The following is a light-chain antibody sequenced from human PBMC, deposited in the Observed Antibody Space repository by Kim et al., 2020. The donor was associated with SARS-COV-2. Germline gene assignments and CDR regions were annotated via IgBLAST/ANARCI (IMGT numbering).Light chain of an antibody. J-gene: IGKJ1*01. CDR2: WAS. V-gene: IGKV4-1*01. CDR3: QQYYSTPPT. CDR1: QSFLYSSKNKNY. Sequence: ATINCKSSQSFLYSSKNKNYLAWYQQKPGPPPKLLIYWASTRESGVPGRCSGSGSGTDFPLTISSLQAEDVAVYYCQQYYSTPPTFGQGTKVDIK.